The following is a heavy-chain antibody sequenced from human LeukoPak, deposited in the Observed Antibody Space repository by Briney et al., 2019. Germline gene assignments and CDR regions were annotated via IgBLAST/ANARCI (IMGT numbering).Heavy chain of an antibody. D-gene: IGHD3-9*01. CDR1: GGSIDGYY. CDR2: VHYTGST. V-gene: IGHV4-59*01. J-gene: IGHJ4*02. CDR3: ARLITSEGFAARYFFFDC. Sequence: SETLSLTCAVSGGSIDGYYWTWIRQPPGKRLEWIGSVHYTGSTKYDPSLESRVNISLDRSENKFSPRLTSVTAADSAVYFCARLITSEGFAARYFFFDCWGQGTLVTVSS.